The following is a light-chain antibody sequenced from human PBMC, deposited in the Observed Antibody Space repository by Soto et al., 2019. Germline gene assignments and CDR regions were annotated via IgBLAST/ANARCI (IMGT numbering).Light chain of an antibody. V-gene: IGKV3-15*01. CDR1: QSVSSN. Sequence: EIVMTQSPATLSVSPGERATLSCGASQSVSSNVAWYQQRPGQAPRLLIYGASTRATGIPARFSGSGSGTDFTLTISSLEPEDFAVYYCQQRSSGITFGQGTRLEIK. CDR2: GAS. J-gene: IGKJ5*01. CDR3: QQRSSGIT.